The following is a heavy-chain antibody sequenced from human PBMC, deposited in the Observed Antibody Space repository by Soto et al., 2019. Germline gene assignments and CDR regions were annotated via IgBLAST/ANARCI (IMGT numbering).Heavy chain of an antibody. CDR1: GSTFSSYA. CDR3: ARKYYDGSSGYHGNWFDP. CDR2: ISGSGGMT. D-gene: IGHD3-22*01. J-gene: IGHJ5*02. Sequence: EVQLLESGGGLVQPGGSLRLSCAASGSTFSSYAMSWVRQAPGKGLEWVSAISGSGGMTFYADSVKGRFTISRDNSKKTLYLQMIRMRAEETAVYYCARKYYDGSSGYHGNWFDPWGQGTLVNVSS. V-gene: IGHV3-23*01.